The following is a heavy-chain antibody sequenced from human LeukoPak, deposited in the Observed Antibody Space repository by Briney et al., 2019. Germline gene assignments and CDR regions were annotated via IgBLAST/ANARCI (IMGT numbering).Heavy chain of an antibody. CDR2: ISFDGSEN. D-gene: IGHD3-22*01. Sequence: PGGSLRLSCAASGFTFSSYALHWVRQAPGKGLEWVAVISFDGSENYYADSVKGRLQMNSLRAEDTSVYYCTRGGDDSSGYYYVSGDFWGQGTLVTVSS. CDR1: GFTFSSYA. J-gene: IGHJ4*02. V-gene: IGHV3-30*04. CDR3: TRGGDDSSGYYYVSGDF.